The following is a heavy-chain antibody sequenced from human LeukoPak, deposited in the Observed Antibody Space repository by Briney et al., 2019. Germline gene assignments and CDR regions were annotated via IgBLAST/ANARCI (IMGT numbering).Heavy chain of an antibody. J-gene: IGHJ4*02. Sequence: GSLRLSCAASGFTFNDYTMNWVRQAPGKGPEWVSSISSRSNYIYYADSVKGRFTISRDNAKNSVYLQMNSLRAEDTAVYYCARDAKYFDYWGQGSLVTVSS. CDR2: ISSRSNYI. CDR1: GFTFNDYT. V-gene: IGHV3-21*01. CDR3: ARDAKYFDY.